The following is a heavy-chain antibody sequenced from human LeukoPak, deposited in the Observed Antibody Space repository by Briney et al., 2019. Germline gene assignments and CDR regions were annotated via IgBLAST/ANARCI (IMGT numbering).Heavy chain of an antibody. CDR3: ARETLEGKFDP. J-gene: IGHJ5*02. CDR2: IYYSGST. Sequence: SVTLSLTCNVSAGSISNYYWTWIRQPPGEGLEWIGYIYYSGSTNYKPSLKSRVTISIDTSKNQFSLKLSSVTAADTAVYYCARETLEGKFDPWGQGILVTVSS. CDR1: AGSISNYY. D-gene: IGHD1-1*01. V-gene: IGHV4-59*01.